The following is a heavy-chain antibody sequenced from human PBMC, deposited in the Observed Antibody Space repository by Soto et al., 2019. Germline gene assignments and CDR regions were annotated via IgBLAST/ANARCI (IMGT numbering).Heavy chain of an antibody. D-gene: IGHD5-12*01. CDR3: ARGRPRDGYNSGHSDFDI. V-gene: IGHV1-46*01. Sequence: ASVKVSCKASGYTFTNYYMHWVRQAPGQGLEWMGIINPSGGRPTYAQKFLGRVTMTRDTSTSTVYMELNSLRSEDTAVYYCARGRPRDGYNSGHSDFDIWGQGTMVTVSS. CDR2: INPSGGRP. CDR1: GYTFTNYY. J-gene: IGHJ3*02.